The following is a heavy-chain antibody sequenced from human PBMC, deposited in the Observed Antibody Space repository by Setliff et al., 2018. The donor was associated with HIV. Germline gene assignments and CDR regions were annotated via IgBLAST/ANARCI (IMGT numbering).Heavy chain of an antibody. Sequence: ASVKVSCKASGYTFTSYGISWVRQAPGQGLEWMGWISAYNGNTNYAQKLQGRVTMTTDTSTSTAYMELRSLRSEDAAVYYCARQNYDILSSGYMDVWGKGTTVTVSS. D-gene: IGHD3-9*01. CDR1: GYTFTSYG. V-gene: IGHV1-18*01. CDR2: ISAYNGNT. CDR3: ARQNYDILSSGYMDV. J-gene: IGHJ6*03.